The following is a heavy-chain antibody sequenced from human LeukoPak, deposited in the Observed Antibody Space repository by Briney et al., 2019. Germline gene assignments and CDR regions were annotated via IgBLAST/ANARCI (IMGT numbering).Heavy chain of an antibody. J-gene: IGHJ4*02. D-gene: IGHD5-12*01. V-gene: IGHV4-59*01. CDR1: GGSISRYY. Sequence: PSETLSLTCSVSGGSISRYYWSWIRQPPGKGLEWIGYIYYSGSTNYNPSLKSRVTISVDTSKNQFSLKLSSVTAADTAVYYCASSFGGIVATLDYWGEGTLVTVSS. CDR2: IYYSGST. CDR3: ASSFGGIVATLDY.